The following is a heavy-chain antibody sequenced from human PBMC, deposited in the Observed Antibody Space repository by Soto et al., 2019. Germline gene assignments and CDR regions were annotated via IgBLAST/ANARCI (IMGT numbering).Heavy chain of an antibody. CDR2: INSDGSRT. CDR1: GFTFSSYW. J-gene: IGHJ4*02. D-gene: IGHD6-19*01. CDR3: AVAVAGPTAIGY. Sequence: EVQLVESGGGLVQPGGSLRLSCAASGFTFSSYWMHWVRQAPGKGLVWVSRINSDGSRTSYADSVKGRFTISRDNAKNTLYLHMNSLRAEDTAVYYCAVAVAGPTAIGYWGQGTLVTVSS. V-gene: IGHV3-74*01.